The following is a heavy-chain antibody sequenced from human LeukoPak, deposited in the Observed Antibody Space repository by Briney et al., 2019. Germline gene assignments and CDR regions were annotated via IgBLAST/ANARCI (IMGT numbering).Heavy chain of an antibody. CDR1: GFTFSSYS. CDR2: ISSSSNTI. CDR3: AREDFYGSGSH. D-gene: IGHD3-10*01. Sequence: GGSLRLSCAASGFTFSSYSMNWVRQAPGKGLEWVSYISSSSNTIYYADSVKGRFTISRDNAKNLLYLQMNSLRDEDTAVYYCAREDFYGSGSHWGQGTLVTVSS. J-gene: IGHJ4*02. V-gene: IGHV3-48*02.